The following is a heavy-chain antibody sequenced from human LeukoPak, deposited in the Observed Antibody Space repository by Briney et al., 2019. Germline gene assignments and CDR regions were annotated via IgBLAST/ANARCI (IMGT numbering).Heavy chain of an antibody. D-gene: IGHD3-10*01. CDR1: GGSINTYY. J-gene: IGHJ6*03. CDR3: ATDPGSSYMDV. Sequence: SETLSLTCTVSGGSINTYYWSWIRQPPGKGLEWIGYIYYSGSANYNPSLKSRVTISVDTSKNQFSLKLSSVTAADTAVYHCATDPGSSYMDVWGKGTTVTVSS. CDR2: IYYSGSA. V-gene: IGHV4-59*01.